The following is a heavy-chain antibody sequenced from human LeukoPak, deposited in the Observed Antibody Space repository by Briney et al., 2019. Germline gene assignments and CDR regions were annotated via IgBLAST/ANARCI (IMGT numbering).Heavy chain of an antibody. CDR2: IYTSGST. V-gene: IGHV4-4*07. CDR1: GGSFSGYY. J-gene: IGHJ4*02. Sequence: SETLSLTCAVSGGSFSGYYWSWIRQPAGKGLEWIGRIYTSGSTNYNPPLKSRVTMSVDTSKNQFSLKLSSVTAADTAVYYCVGGYEGFDYWGQGTLVTVSS. CDR3: VGGYEGFDY. D-gene: IGHD5-12*01.